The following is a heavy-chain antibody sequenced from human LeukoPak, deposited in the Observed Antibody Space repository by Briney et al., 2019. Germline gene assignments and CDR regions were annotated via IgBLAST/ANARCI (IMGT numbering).Heavy chain of an antibody. J-gene: IGHJ4*02. CDR2: IYTSGST. CDR3: ARVADSWGFDY. Sequence: SETLSLTCTVSGGSISSGSYYWSWIRQPAGKGLEWIGRIYTSGSTNYNPSLKSRVTISVDTSKNQFSLKLGSVTAADTAVYYCARVADSWGFDYWGQGTLVTVSS. D-gene: IGHD3-16*01. CDR1: GGSISSGSYY. V-gene: IGHV4-61*02.